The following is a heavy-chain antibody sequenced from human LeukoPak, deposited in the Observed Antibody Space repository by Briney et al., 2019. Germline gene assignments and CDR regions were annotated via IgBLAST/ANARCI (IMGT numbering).Heavy chain of an antibody. CDR3: ARGNFSAYDI. CDR2: IKQDGSEK. CDR1: GFXFSRHW. Sequence: GGSLRLSCAASGFXFSRHWMSWVRQAPGKGLEWVANIKQDGSEKYYVDSVKGRFTISRDNAKNSLYLQMNSLRAEDTAVYYCARGNFSAYDIWGQGTMVTVSS. D-gene: IGHD2/OR15-2a*01. V-gene: IGHV3-7*05. J-gene: IGHJ3*02.